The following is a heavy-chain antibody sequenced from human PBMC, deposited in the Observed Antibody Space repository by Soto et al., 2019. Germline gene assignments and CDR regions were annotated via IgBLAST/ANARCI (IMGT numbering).Heavy chain of an antibody. CDR3: ARHAIFGPSMDV. D-gene: IGHD3-3*01. CDR2: IYYSGST. CDR1: GGSISSSSYY. Sequence: PSETLSLTCTVSGGSISSSSYYWGWIRQPPGKGLEWIGSIYYSGSTYYNPSLKSRVTISVDTSKNQFSLKLSSVTAADTAVYYCARHAIFGPSMDVWGQGTKVTVSS. V-gene: IGHV4-39*01. J-gene: IGHJ6*02.